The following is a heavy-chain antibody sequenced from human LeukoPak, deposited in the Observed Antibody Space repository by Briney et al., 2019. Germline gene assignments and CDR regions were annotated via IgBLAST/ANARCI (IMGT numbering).Heavy chain of an antibody. Sequence: GGSLRLSCAASGFTFSSYAIHWVRQAPGKGLEWVAVISYDGTNKYYADSVKGRFTIPRDNSKNTLYLQMNSLRAEDTAVYYCARAPNGVYCTSSSCHLDYWGQGTLVTVSS. CDR2: ISYDGTNK. CDR3: ARAPNGVYCTSSSCHLDY. V-gene: IGHV3-30-3*01. J-gene: IGHJ4*02. CDR1: GFTFSSYA. D-gene: IGHD2-2*01.